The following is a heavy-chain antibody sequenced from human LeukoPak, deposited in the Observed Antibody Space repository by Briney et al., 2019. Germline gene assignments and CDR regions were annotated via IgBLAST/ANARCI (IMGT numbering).Heavy chain of an antibody. V-gene: IGHV4-4*07. CDR1: GGSTSSYY. CDR2: IYTSGST. Sequence: SETLSLTCTVSGGSTSSYYWSWIRQPAGKGLEWIGRIYTSGSTNYNPSLKSRVTMSVDTSKNQFSLKLSSVTAADTAVYYCARDYGSGSYYSPFDYWGQGTLVTVSS. J-gene: IGHJ4*02. D-gene: IGHD3-10*01. CDR3: ARDYGSGSYYSPFDY.